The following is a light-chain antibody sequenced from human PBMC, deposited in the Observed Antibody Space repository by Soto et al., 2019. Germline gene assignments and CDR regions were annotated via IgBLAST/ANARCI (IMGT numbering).Light chain of an antibody. Sequence: QSVLTQPPSVSGAPGQRVTISCTGSSSNIGAGYDVHWYQQLPGTAPKLLIYGNSNRPSGVPDRFSGSKSGTSASLAITGLQAEDEADYYGQSYDSSLPRVVFGGGTKLTVL. J-gene: IGLJ2*01. CDR1: SSNIGAGYD. CDR3: QSYDSSLPRVV. V-gene: IGLV1-40*01. CDR2: GNS.